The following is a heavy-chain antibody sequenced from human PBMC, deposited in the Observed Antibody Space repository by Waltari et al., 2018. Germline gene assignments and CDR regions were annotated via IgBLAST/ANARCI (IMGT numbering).Heavy chain of an antibody. J-gene: IGHJ4*02. Sequence: QVQLLQSGAAMKKPGTSVKVSCTTAGYTSTAYYIFWLRQAPGQGLECLGRINSDTGVTDYAQKFQGRVTVTTDTSVTTVYLDLSALTSGDTALYYCARASTSDEYTSHFDYWGQGTPVTVS. CDR3: ARASTSDEYTSHFDY. CDR1: GYTSTAYY. V-gene: IGHV1-2*06. CDR2: INSDTGVT. D-gene: IGHD6-6*01.